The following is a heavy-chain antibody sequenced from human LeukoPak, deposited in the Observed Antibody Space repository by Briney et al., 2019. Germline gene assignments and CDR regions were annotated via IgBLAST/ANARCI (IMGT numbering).Heavy chain of an antibody. CDR3: ARGSGYDSSGPLPGD. J-gene: IGHJ4*02. Sequence: PSETLSLTCTVSGGSISSYYWSWIRQPPGKGLEWIGYIYYSGSTNYNPSLKSRVTISVDTSKNQFSLKLSSVTAADTAVYYCARGSGYDSSGPLPGDWGQGTLVTVS. CDR1: GGSISSYY. D-gene: IGHD3-22*01. CDR2: IYYSGST. V-gene: IGHV4-59*12.